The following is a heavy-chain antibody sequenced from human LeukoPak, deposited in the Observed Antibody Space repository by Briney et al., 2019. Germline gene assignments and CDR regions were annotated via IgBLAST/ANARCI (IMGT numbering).Heavy chain of an antibody. CDR2: IYYSGST. V-gene: IGHV4-39*07. Sequence: SETLSLTCTVSGGSISSSSYYWGWIRQPPGKGLEWIGSIYYSGSTYYNPSLKSRVTISVDMSKNQFSLKLSSVTAADTAVYYCARASSSYDNWFDPWGQGTLVTVSS. CDR3: ARASSSYDNWFDP. CDR1: GGSISSSSYY. J-gene: IGHJ5*02. D-gene: IGHD6-13*01.